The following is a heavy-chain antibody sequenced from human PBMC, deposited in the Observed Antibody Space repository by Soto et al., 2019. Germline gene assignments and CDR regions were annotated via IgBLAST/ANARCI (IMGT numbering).Heavy chain of an antibody. CDR1: GGTFSSYA. Sequence: QVQLVQSGAEVKKPGSSVKVSCKASGGTFSSYAISWVRQAPGQGLEWMGGIIPIFGTAKYAQKFQGRVTITADESTSTAYMELSSLRSEDTAVYYCARGRGYCSGGSCYGDWFDPWGQGTLVTVSS. CDR3: ARGRGYCSGGSCYGDWFDP. V-gene: IGHV1-69*01. CDR2: IIPIFGTA. J-gene: IGHJ5*02. D-gene: IGHD2-15*01.